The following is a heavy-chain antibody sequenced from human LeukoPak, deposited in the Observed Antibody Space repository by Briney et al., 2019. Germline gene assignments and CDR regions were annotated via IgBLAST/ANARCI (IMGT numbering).Heavy chain of an antibody. J-gene: IGHJ4*02. CDR2: IKQDGSEK. Sequence: PGGSLRLSCAASGFTFSSYWMSWVRQAPGKGLEWVANIKQDGSEKYYVDSVKGRFTISRDNSKNTLYLQMNSLRAEDTAVHYCAKDSKQWLVQRFDYWGQGTLVTVSS. V-gene: IGHV3-7*01. CDR1: GFTFSSYW. CDR3: AKDSKQWLVQRFDY. D-gene: IGHD6-19*01.